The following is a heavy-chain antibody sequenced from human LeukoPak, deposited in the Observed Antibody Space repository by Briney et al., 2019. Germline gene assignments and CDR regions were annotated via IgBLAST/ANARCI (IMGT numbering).Heavy chain of an antibody. CDR1: GYSFTSYW. J-gene: IGHJ5*02. D-gene: IGHD1/OR15-1a*01. Sequence: GESLKISCKGSGYSFTSYWIGWVRQMPGKGLEWTGIIYPGDSDSRYSPSFQGQVTISADKSISTAYLQWSSLKASDTAMYYCATYRNNEGCGTWGQGTLVTVSS. V-gene: IGHV5-51*01. CDR3: ATYRNNEGCGT. CDR2: IYPGDSDS.